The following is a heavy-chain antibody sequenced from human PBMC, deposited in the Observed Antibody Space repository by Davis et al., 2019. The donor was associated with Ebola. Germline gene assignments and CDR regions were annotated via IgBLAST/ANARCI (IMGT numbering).Heavy chain of an antibody. D-gene: IGHD3-16*01. J-gene: IGHJ4*02. V-gene: IGHV3-43*02. CDR1: GFTFDDYA. Sequence: GGSLRLSCAASGFTFDDYAMHWVRQAPGKGLEWVSLISGDGGSTYYADSVKGRFTISRDNAKNSLYLQMNSLRDEDTAVYYCARGSVWGYWGQGTLVTVSS. CDR2: ISGDGGST. CDR3: ARGSVWGY.